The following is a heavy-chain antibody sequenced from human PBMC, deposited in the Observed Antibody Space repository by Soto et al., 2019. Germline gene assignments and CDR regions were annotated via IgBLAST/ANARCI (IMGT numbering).Heavy chain of an antibody. Sequence: VQLVQSGAEVKKPGSSVKVSCKASGGTFSSYTISWVRQAPGQGLEWMGRIIPILGIANYAQKFQGRVTITADKSTSTVYMELSSLRSDDTAVYYYASGQVSSGWPRTLDYWGQGTLVTVSS. D-gene: IGHD6-19*01. CDR3: ASGQVSSGWPRTLDY. CDR1: GGTFSSYT. V-gene: IGHV1-69*02. CDR2: IIPILGIA. J-gene: IGHJ4*02.